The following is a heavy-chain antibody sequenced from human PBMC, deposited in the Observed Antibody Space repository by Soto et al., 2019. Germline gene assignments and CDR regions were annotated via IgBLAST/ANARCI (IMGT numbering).Heavy chain of an antibody. CDR2: INAGNGNT. CDR3: ARDPSYYGMDV. Sequence: GVSVKVSCKSSGYTFTSYAMHWVRQAPGQRLEWMGWINAGNGNTKYSQKFQGRVTITRDTSASTAYMELSSLRSEDTAVYYCARDPSYYGMDVWGQGTTVTVSS. CDR1: GYTFTSYA. J-gene: IGHJ6*02. V-gene: IGHV1-3*01.